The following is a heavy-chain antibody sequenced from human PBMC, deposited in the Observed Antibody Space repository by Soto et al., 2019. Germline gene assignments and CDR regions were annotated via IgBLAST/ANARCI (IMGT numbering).Heavy chain of an antibody. Sequence: PSETLSLTCAVSGGSISSGGYSWSCIPQPPGKGLEWIGYIYHSGSTYYNPSLKSRVTISVDRSKNQFSLKLSSVTAADTAVYYCARSNYYYYGMDVWGQGTTVTVSS. CDR1: GGSISSGGYS. CDR2: IYHSGST. V-gene: IGHV4-30-2*01. J-gene: IGHJ6*02. CDR3: ARSNYYYYGMDV.